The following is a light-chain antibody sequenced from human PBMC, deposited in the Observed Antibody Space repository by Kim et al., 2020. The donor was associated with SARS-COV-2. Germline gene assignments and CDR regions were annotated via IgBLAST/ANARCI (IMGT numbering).Light chain of an antibody. CDR1: QSISNNY. J-gene: IGKJ4*01. Sequence: EIVLTQSPGTLSLSPGERATLSCRASQSISNNYLAWYQQTPGQAPRLLMYGASSRATGIPDIFSGSGSGTDFTLTISRLEPEDFAVYFCQQYGSSSGLTFGGGTKVDIK. CDR3: QQYGSSSGLT. CDR2: GAS. V-gene: IGKV3-20*01.